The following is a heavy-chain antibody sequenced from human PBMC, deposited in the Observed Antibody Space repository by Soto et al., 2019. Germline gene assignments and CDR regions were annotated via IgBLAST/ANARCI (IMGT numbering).Heavy chain of an antibody. Sequence: SETLSLTCTVSGSSISSGSYYWSWIRQHPGKGLEWIGYIYYSGSTYYNPSLKSRVTISVDTSKNQFSLKLSSVTAADTAVYYCARVSSYYDSSGYLSNYFDYWGQGTLVTVSS. D-gene: IGHD3-22*01. V-gene: IGHV4-30-4*08. CDR3: ARVSSYYDSSGYLSNYFDY. CDR2: IYYSGST. CDR1: GSSISSGSYY. J-gene: IGHJ4*02.